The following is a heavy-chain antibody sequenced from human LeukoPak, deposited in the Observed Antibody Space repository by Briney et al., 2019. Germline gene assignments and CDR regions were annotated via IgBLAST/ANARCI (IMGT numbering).Heavy chain of an antibody. CDR3: ARGGGLDV. CDR2: INHNGNVN. V-gene: IGHV3-7*03. CDR1: GFTFSSYA. J-gene: IGHJ6*02. Sequence: GGSLRLSCAASGFTFSSYAMNWARQAPGKGLEWVASINHNGNVNYYVDSVRGRFTISRDNAKNSLYLQMSNLRAEDTAVYFCARGGGLDVWGQGATVTVSS. D-gene: IGHD3-16*01.